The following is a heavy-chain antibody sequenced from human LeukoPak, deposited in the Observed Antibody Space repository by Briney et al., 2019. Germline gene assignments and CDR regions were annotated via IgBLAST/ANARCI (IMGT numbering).Heavy chain of an antibody. D-gene: IGHD6-19*01. CDR2: IYTSGST. CDR3: TRDRGSGWYVYYMDV. Sequence: SETLSLTCTVSGGSISSYYWSWIRQPPGKGLEWIGRIYTSGSTNYNPSLKSRVTISVDTSKNQFSLKLSSVTAADTAVYYCTRDRGSGWYVYYMDVWGKGTTVTISS. V-gene: IGHV4-4*08. CDR1: GGSISSYY. J-gene: IGHJ6*03.